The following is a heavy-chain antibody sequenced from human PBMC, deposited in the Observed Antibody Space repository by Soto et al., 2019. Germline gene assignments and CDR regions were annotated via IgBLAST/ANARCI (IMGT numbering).Heavy chain of an antibody. J-gene: IGHJ6*02. D-gene: IGHD2-21*01. Sequence: GASVKVSCKASGGTFSSYAISWVRQAPGQGLEWMGGITPIFGTANYAQKFQGRVTITADESTSTAYMELSSLRSEDTAVYYCARALGVRDYYYYGMDVWGQGTTVTVSS. CDR2: ITPIFGTA. CDR3: ARALGVRDYYYYGMDV. V-gene: IGHV1-69*13. CDR1: GGTFSSYA.